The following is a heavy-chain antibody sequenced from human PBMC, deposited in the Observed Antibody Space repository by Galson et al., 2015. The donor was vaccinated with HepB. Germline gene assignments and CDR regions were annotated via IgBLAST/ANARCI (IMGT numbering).Heavy chain of an antibody. V-gene: IGHV3-9*01. CDR1: GFTFDDYA. CDR2: ISWNSGSI. J-gene: IGHJ4*02. D-gene: IGHD3-22*01. CDR3: TKGGYKYDSDSYFYFRM. Sequence: SLRLSCAASGFTFDDYAMQWIRQAPGKGLEWVSGISWNSGSIGYADSVKGRFTISRDNAKDSLYLHMTNLRPEDTAFYYCTKGGYKYDSDSYFYFRMWGQGTLVIVSS.